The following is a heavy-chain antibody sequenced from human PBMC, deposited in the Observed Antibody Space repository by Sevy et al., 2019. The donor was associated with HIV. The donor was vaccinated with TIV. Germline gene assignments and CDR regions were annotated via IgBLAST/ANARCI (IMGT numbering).Heavy chain of an antibody. V-gene: IGHV4-39*02. Sequence: SETLSLTCSVSGGTIVSSGHYWGWIRQTPGKGLEWIGSIYYNGHTYYNPSLKSRLTISIDTSKNHFSLNLGSVTAAGTGLYFGAREAGGYDYDYGLDVWGQGTTVTVSS. CDR2: IYYNGHT. J-gene: IGHJ6*02. CDR3: AREAGGYDYDYGLDV. D-gene: IGHD5-12*01. CDR1: GGTIVSSGHY.